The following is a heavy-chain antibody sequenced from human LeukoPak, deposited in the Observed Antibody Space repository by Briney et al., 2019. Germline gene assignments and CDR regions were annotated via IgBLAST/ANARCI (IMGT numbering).Heavy chain of an antibody. J-gene: IGHJ4*02. CDR2: ISYDGNNK. V-gene: IGHV3-30-3*01. CDR3: ARDPDSLYSFDY. CDR1: GFTFSSYA. Sequence: PGGSLRLSCAASGFTFSSYAMHWVRQAPGKGLEWVAVISYDGNNKYYADSVKGRFTISRDNSKNTLYLQMNSLRAEDTAVYYCARDPDSLYSFDYWGQGTLVTVSS.